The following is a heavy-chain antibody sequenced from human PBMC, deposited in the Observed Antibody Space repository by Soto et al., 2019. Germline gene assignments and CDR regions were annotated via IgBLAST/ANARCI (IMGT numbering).Heavy chain of an antibody. CDR3: LVLRLLAPY. V-gene: IGHV1-3*01. Sequence: GASVKVSCKASGYTFISYAMHWARQAPGQNLEWMGWINAGNGKTNYSQQFQGRVTITRDTSASAAYMELSSLRSEDTAVYYCLVLRLLAPYWGQGTLVTVSS. CDR1: GYTFISYA. J-gene: IGHJ4*02. D-gene: IGHD3-9*01. CDR2: INAGNGKT.